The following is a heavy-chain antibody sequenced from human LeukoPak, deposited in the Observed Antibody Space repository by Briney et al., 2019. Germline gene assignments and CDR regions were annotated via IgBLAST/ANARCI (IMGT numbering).Heavy chain of an antibody. CDR2: ISYDGSNK. D-gene: IGHD3-22*01. CDR1: GFTFNSYG. J-gene: IGHJ4*02. Sequence: AGGSLRLSCAASGFTFNSYGMHWVRQAPGKGLEWVAVISYDGSNKYYADSVKGRFTISRDNSKNTLYLQMNSLRAEDTAVYYCAKDLAVADYYDSSGSGYFDYWGQGTLVTVSS. CDR3: AKDLAVADYYDSSGSGYFDY. V-gene: IGHV3-30*18.